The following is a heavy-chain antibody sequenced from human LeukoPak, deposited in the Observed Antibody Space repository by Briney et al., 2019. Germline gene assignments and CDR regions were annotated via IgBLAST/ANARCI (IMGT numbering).Heavy chain of an antibody. CDR1: GESMIGHY. Sequence: SETLSLTCAVYGESMIGHYWTWIRQPPGKRLEWIGEIHHSGGTNSNPSLKNRLTMSIDMSKNQFSLKLKSVTAADTAVYYCARATASGSGRAYDHWAQGNLVPVSS. D-gene: IGHD3-10*01. J-gene: IGHJ4*02. CDR2: IHHSGGT. V-gene: IGHV4-34*01. CDR3: ARATASGSGRAYDH.